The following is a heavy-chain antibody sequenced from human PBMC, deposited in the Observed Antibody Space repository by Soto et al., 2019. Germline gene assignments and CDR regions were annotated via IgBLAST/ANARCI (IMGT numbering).Heavy chain of an antibody. J-gene: IGHJ4*02. CDR2: IYHSGST. CDR1: GGSISSGGYS. V-gene: IGHV4-30-2*01. CDR3: ARVVAAAAPFDY. D-gene: IGHD6-13*01. Sequence: QLQLQESGSGLVKPSQTLTLTCAVSGGSISSGGYSWSWIRQAPGKGLEWIGYIYHSGSTYYNPSLKSRVTISVDRSKNQFSLKLSTVTAADPAVYYCARVVAAAAPFDYWGQGTLVTVSS.